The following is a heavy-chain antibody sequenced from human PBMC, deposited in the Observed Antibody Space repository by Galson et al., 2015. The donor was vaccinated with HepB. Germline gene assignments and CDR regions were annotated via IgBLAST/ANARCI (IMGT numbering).Heavy chain of an antibody. CDR1: GFTFNNRW. J-gene: IGHJ6*02. CDR3: VRAGDRRLDV. CDR2: IASDGSST. D-gene: IGHD2-15*01. V-gene: IGHV3-74*03. Sequence: SLRLSCAGSGFTFNNRWMHWVRQAPGKGLVWVSRIASDGSSTKYADSVKGRFTISRDNAKNPLYLQINSLRAEDTAVYYCVRAGDRRLDVWGQGTTVTVSS.